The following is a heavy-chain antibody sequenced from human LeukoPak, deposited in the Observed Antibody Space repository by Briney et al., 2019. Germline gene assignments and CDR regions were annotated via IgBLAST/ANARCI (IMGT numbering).Heavy chain of an antibody. CDR2: INHSGST. Sequence: SETLSLTCAVYGGSFSGYYWSWIRQPPGKGLEWIGEINHSGSTNYNPSLKSRVTISVDTSKNQFSLKLSSVTAADTAVYYCAKLPHLSIGDYYYYYGMDVWGQGTTVTVSS. D-gene: IGHD3-3*02. V-gene: IGHV4-34*01. CDR3: AKLPHLSIGDYYYYYGMDV. CDR1: GGSFSGYY. J-gene: IGHJ6*02.